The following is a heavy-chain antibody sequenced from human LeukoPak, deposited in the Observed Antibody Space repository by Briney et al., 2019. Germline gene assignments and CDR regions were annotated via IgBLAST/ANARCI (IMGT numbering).Heavy chain of an antibody. V-gene: IGHV3-23*01. D-gene: IGHD2-21*02. J-gene: IGHJ4*02. CDR1: GFNFANHA. Sequence: GGSLRLSCAASGFNFANHAMSWVRQTPGKGLEWVSAISGGGDITYYADSVTGRFTIFRDNSKDTLFLQMHSLRPGDTAVYYCVREDTPATANYWGQGTLVTISS. CDR3: VREDTPATANY. CDR2: ISGGGDIT.